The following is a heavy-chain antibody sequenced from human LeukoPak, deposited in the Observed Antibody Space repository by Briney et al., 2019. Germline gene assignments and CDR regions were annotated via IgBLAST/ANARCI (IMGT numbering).Heavy chain of an antibody. V-gene: IGHV1-18*01. J-gene: IGHJ5*02. CDR3: ARDLLPMVRGVIMGWFDP. Sequence: ASVKVSCKASGYTFTSYGISWVRQAPGQGLEWMGWISAYNGNTNYAQKLQGRVTMTTDTSTSTAYMELRSLRSDDTAVYYCARDLLPMVRGVIMGWFDPWGQGTLVTVSS. CDR1: GYTFTSYG. CDR2: ISAYNGNT. D-gene: IGHD3-10*01.